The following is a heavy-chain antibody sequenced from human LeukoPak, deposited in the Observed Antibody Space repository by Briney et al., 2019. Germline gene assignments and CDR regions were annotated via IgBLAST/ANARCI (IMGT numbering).Heavy chain of an antibody. CDR2: KDYSGST. V-gene: IGHV4-59*01. D-gene: IGHD6-13*01. CDR3: ARVYYSSSYDYWYFDL. J-gene: IGHJ2*01. Sequence: PSETLSLTCTVSGGSISRYYWSWIRQPPGKGLEWIGYKDYSGSTNYNRSLKSRVAISVDTSKNQFSLKLSSVTAADTAVYYCARVYYSSSYDYWYFDLWGRGTLVTVSS. CDR1: GGSISRYY.